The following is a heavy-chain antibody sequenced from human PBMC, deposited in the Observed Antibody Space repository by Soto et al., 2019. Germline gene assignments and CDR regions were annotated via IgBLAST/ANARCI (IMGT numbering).Heavy chain of an antibody. CDR2: ISAYNGNT. Sequence: ASVKVSCKASGYTFTSYGISWVRQAPGQGLEWMGWISAYNGNTNYAQKLQGRVTMTTDTSTSTAYMELRSLRSDDTAVYYCARDRPGNYYDSSSYYYRPVDAIDIWGQGTMVTVS. CDR3: ARDRPGNYYDSSSYYYRPVDAIDI. J-gene: IGHJ3*02. CDR1: GYTFTSYG. V-gene: IGHV1-18*01. D-gene: IGHD3-22*01.